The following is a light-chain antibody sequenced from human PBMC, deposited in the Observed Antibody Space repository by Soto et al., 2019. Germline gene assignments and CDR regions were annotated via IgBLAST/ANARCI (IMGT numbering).Light chain of an antibody. CDR3: QQYSTYWT. CDR1: QSISTW. CDR2: KAS. Sequence: DIQMTQSPSTLSASVGDRVTITCRASQSISTWLAWYQQKAGKAPKLLIYKASILESGVPSRFSGSGSGTEFTLTISSLQPDDFATYYCQQYSTYWTFGQGTKVETK. V-gene: IGKV1-5*03. J-gene: IGKJ1*01.